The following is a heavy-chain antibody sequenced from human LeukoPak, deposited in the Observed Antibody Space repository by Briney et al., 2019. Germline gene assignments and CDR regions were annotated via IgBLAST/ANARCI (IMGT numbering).Heavy chain of an antibody. J-gene: IGHJ4*02. D-gene: IGHD2-2*01. Sequence: PSETLSLTCAVYGGSFSGYYWSWIRQPLGKGLEWIGEINHSGSTNYNPSLKSRVSISVDTSKNQFSLKLSSVTAADTAVYYCASGYCSSTSCFDYWGQGTLVTVSS. CDR2: INHSGST. V-gene: IGHV4-34*01. CDR3: ASGYCSSTSCFDY. CDR1: GGSFSGYY.